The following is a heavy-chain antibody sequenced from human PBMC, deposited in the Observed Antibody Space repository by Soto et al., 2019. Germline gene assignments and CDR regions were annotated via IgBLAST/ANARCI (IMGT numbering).Heavy chain of an antibody. J-gene: IGHJ4*02. Sequence: GGSLRLSCAASGFTFSSYAMSWVRQAPGKGLEWVSAISGSGGSTYYADSVKGRFTISRDNSKNTLYLRMNSLRAEDTAVYYCAKAYYDFWSGYYGPCDYWGQGTLVTVSS. CDR3: AKAYYDFWSGYYGPCDY. CDR2: ISGSGGST. CDR1: GFTFSSYA. V-gene: IGHV3-23*01. D-gene: IGHD3-3*01.